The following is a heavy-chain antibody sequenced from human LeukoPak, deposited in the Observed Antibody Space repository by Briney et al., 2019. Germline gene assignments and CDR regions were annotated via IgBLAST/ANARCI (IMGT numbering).Heavy chain of an antibody. V-gene: IGHV4-31*03. CDR2: IYYSGST. CDR3: ASAEISSSWYLTGYFQH. CDR1: GGSISSGGYY. Sequence: PSETLSLTCTVSGGSISSGGYYWSWIRQHPGKGLEWIGYIYYSGSTYYNPSLKSRVTISVDTSKTQFSLKLSSVTAADTAVDYCASAEISSSWYLTGYFQHWGQGTLVTVSS. J-gene: IGHJ1*01. D-gene: IGHD6-13*01.